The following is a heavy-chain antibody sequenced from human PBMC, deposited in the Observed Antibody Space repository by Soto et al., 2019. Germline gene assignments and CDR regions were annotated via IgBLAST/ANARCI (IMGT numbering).Heavy chain of an antibody. CDR3: ARAPPSLYSGSSGLSPWFDP. Sequence: QVQLVQSGAEVKKPGSSVKVSCKASGGTFSSYAISWVRQAPGQGLEWMGGIIPIFGTANYAQKFQGRVTITADESTSTAYMELRSLRSEDTAVYYCARAPPSLYSGSSGLSPWFDPWGQGTLVTVSS. J-gene: IGHJ5*02. D-gene: IGHD6-19*01. V-gene: IGHV1-69*01. CDR2: IIPIFGTA. CDR1: GGTFSSYA.